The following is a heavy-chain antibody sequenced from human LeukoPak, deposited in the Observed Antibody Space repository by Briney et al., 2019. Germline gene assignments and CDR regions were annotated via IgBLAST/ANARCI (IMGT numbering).Heavy chain of an antibody. J-gene: IGHJ3*02. CDR3: ARHRPLGIVGAPREAFDI. Sequence: SETLSLTCTVSGGSMSSSSYYWGWIRQPRGKGLEWIERICYSGSTYNNPSLKSRVTISVDTSKNHFSLKLSSVTAADTAVYYCARHRPLGIVGAPREAFDIWGQGTMVTVSS. CDR2: ICYSGST. D-gene: IGHD1-26*01. V-gene: IGHV4-39*01. CDR1: GGSMSSSSYY.